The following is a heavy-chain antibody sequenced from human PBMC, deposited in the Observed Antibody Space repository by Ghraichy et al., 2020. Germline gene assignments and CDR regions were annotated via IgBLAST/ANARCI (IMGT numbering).Heavy chain of an antibody. V-gene: IGHV3-7*03. CDR1: GFTFSDYW. CDR3: ARDRGYFRFDL. D-gene: IGHD3-9*01. CDR2: IKEDGSNK. J-gene: IGHJ5*02. Sequence: GESLNISCAASGFTFSDYWMTWVRQAPGKGLEWVANIKEDGSNKYYVDSVKGRFTISRDNAKNSLYLQMNSLRAEDTAVYYCARDRGYFRFDLWGQGTLVTVSS.